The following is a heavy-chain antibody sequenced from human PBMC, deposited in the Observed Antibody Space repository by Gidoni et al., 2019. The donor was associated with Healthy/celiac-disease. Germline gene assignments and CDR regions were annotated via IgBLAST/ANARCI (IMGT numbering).Heavy chain of an antibody. J-gene: IGHJ4*02. CDR1: GFTFSSYA. CDR3: ARDCKVGYSYGLDY. D-gene: IGHD5-18*01. CDR2: ISYDGSNK. V-gene: IGHV3-30*04. Sequence: QVQLVECGGGVVQPGRSLRLSCAASGFTFSSYAMHWVRQAPGKGLEWVAVISYDGSNKYYADSVKGRFTIARDNSKNTLYLQMNSLRAEDTAVYYCARDCKVGYSYGLDYWGQGTLVTVSS.